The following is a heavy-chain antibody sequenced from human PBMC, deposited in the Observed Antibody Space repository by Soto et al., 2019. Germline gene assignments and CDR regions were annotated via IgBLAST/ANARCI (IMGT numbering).Heavy chain of an antibody. J-gene: IGHJ4*02. V-gene: IGHV3-21*01. CDR1: GFTFSSYS. CDR3: ARDSGIAARPGFGY. Sequence: GGSLRLSCAASGFTFSSYSMNWVRQAPGKGLEWVSSISSSSSYIYYADSVKGRFTISRDNAKNSLYLQMNSLRAEDTAVYYCARDSGIAARPGFGYWGQGTLVTVSS. D-gene: IGHD6-6*01. CDR2: ISSSSSYI.